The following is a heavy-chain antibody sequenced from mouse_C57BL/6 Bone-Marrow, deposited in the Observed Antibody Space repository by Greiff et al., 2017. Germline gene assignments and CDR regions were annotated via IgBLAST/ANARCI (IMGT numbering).Heavy chain of an antibody. D-gene: IGHD4-1*01. V-gene: IGHV5-15*04. CDR2: ISNLAYSI. J-gene: IGHJ3*01. CDR3: AREGTGAAWFAY. Sequence: EVKLVESGGGLVQPGGSLKLSCAASGFTFSDYGMAWVRQAPRKGPEWVAFISNLAYSIYYADTVTGRFTISRETAKNTLYLEMSSLRSEDTAMYYCAREGTGAAWFAYWGQGTLVTVSA. CDR1: GFTFSDYG.